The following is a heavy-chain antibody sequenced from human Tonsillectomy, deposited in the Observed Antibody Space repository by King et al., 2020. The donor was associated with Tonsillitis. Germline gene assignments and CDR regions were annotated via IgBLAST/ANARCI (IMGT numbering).Heavy chain of an antibody. Sequence: VQLVESGGGLVQPGGSLRLSCAVSGLTFSSYWMSWVRQAPGKGLEWVANINQNGGEKYYVDSVKGRVTISRDNAKNSLYLQMNSLRADDTAVYYCARDVTFGGKYWGPGTLVTVSS. J-gene: IGHJ4*02. CDR3: ARDVTFGGKY. CDR2: INQNGGEK. V-gene: IGHV3-7*03. CDR1: GLTFSSYW. D-gene: IGHD4-23*01.